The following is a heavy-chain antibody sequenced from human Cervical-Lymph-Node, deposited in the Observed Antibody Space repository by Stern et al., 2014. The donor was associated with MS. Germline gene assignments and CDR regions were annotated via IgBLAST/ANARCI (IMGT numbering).Heavy chain of an antibody. V-gene: IGHV1-46*01. CDR3: ARDAHGDSFDY. CDR2: INPSDGST. J-gene: IGHJ4*02. CDR1: GYTFSRYY. Sequence: QMQLVQSGAEVKKPGASVKVSCEASGYTFSRYYIHWVRQAPGHGLEWMGMINPSDGSTSYAQKFQGRVTMTSDTSTSTVCMELNSLRSDDTAVYYCARDAHGDSFDYWGQGTLVTVSS. D-gene: IGHD4-17*01.